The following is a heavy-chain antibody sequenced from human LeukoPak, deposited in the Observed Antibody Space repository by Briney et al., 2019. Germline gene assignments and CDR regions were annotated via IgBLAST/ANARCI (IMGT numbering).Heavy chain of an antibody. CDR1: GFTFNSHA. CDR3: ARDQGYDYVWGSNRYVY. J-gene: IGHJ4*02. Sequence: GGSLRLSCAASGFTFNSHAMSWVRQAPGKGLEWVSAISYGGGSTYHADFVKGRFTISRDNSKNTLSLQMNSLRVEDTAVYYCARDQGYDYVWGSNRYVYWGQGTLVTVSS. D-gene: IGHD3-16*02. V-gene: IGHV3-23*01. CDR2: ISYGGGST.